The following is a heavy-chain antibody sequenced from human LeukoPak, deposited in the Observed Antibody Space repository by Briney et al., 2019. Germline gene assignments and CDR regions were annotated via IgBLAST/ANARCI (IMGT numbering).Heavy chain of an antibody. V-gene: IGHV3-9*01. CDR3: ARDGGLPYYFDY. CDR1: GFTFDDYA. J-gene: IGHJ4*02. CDR2: ISWNSGSI. D-gene: IGHD2-15*01. Sequence: GGSLRLSCAASGFTFDDYAMHWVRQAPGKGLEWVSGISWNSGSIGYADSVKGRFTISRDNAKNSPYLQMNSLRAEDTALYYCARDGGLPYYFDYWGQGTLVTVSS.